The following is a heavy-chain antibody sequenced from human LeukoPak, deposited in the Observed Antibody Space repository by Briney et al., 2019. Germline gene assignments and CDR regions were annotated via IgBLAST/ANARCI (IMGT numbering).Heavy chain of an antibody. Sequence: PSETLCLTCTVSGGSISGYYWSWIRQPPGKGLEWIAYISSSGSTYYNPSLRSRVTISVDTSKNQFSLKLSSVTAADTAIYYCARTGSAWYFVDCWGQGTLVTVSS. J-gene: IGHJ4*02. CDR2: ISSSGST. CDR3: ARTGSAWYFVDC. CDR1: GGSISGYY. D-gene: IGHD6-19*01. V-gene: IGHV4-59*01.